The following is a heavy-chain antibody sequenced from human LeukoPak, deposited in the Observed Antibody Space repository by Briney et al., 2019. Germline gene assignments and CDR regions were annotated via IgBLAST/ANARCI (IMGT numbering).Heavy chain of an antibody. J-gene: IGHJ4*02. D-gene: IGHD5-24*01. CDR1: GFTFSDYA. Sequence: GGPLRLSCVVSGFTFSDYAMSWVRQAPGKGLEWVSTISGSGGRSYSEDPVKGQFTISRDNSRNTLYLQMNSLRVEDTAIYYCAKGGPQFFDYWGQGTLVTVSS. V-gene: IGHV3-23*01. CDR2: ISGSGGRS. CDR3: AKGGPQFFDY.